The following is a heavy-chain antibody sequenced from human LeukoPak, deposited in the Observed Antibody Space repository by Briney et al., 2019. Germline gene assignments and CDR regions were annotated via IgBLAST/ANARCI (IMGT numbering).Heavy chain of an antibody. J-gene: IGHJ4*02. Sequence: GGSLRLSCAASGFTVSSNYMSWVRQAPGKGLEWVSVIYSGGSTYYADSVKGRFTISRDNSKNTLYLQMNSLRAEDTAVYYCAKTIGPPYYFDYWGQGTLVTVSS. V-gene: IGHV3-53*01. CDR1: GFTVSSNY. D-gene: IGHD1/OR15-1a*01. CDR2: IYSGGST. CDR3: AKTIGPPYYFDY.